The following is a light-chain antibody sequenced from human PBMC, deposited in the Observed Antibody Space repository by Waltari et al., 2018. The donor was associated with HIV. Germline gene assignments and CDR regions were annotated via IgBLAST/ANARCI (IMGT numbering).Light chain of an antibody. V-gene: IGLV1-51*01. CDR3: GTWDSSLSSNWV. CDR2: DNN. Sequence: QSVLTQPPSVSAAPGQNVTISCPGRSSHLGNNYLSWYQHLPGTAPKLLIYDNNKRPSGIPDRFSGSKSGTSATLGITGLQTGDEADYYCGTWDSSLSSNWVFGGGTKLTVL. CDR1: SSHLGNNY. J-gene: IGLJ3*02.